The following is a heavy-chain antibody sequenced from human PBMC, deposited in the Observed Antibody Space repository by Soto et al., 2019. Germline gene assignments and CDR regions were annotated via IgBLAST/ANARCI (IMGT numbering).Heavy chain of an antibody. CDR2: IYYSGST. CDR3: ARCYYDSSGYYYWGY. V-gene: IGHV4-31*03. D-gene: IGHD3-22*01. Sequence: QVQLQESGPGLVKPSQTLSLTCTVSGGSISSGGYYWSWIRQHPGKGLEWIGYIYYSGSTYYNPSLNSRVTISVDTSKNQFSLKLSYVTAADTAVYYCARCYYDSSGYYYWGYWGQGTLVTVSS. CDR1: GGSISSGGYY. J-gene: IGHJ4*02.